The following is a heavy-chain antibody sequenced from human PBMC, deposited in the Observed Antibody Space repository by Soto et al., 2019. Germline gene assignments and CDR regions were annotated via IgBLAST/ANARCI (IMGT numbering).Heavy chain of an antibody. V-gene: IGHV4-30-4*01. CDR3: ARVITMVRGVIISWLDP. D-gene: IGHD3-10*01. Sequence: SETLSLTCTVSGGSISSGDYYWSWIRQPPGKGLEWIGYIYDSGSTYYNPSLKSRVIISVDTSKNQFSLKLSSVTAADTAVYYCARVITMVRGVIISWLDPWGQGTLVTVSS. CDR1: GGSISSGDYY. CDR2: IYDSGST. J-gene: IGHJ5*02.